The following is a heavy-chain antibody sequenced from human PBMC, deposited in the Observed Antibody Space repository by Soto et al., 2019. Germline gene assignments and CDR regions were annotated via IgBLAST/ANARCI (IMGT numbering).Heavy chain of an antibody. V-gene: IGHV1-18*01. J-gene: IGHJ4*02. CDR3: AKLRDFVVLPAGILDY. Sequence: ASVKVSCKASGYTFTSYGISWVRQAPGQGLEWMGWISAYNGNTNYAQKLQGRVTMTTDTSTSTAYMELRSLRSDDTAMYYCAKLRDFVVLPAGILDYWGPGTLVTVSS. CDR2: ISAYNGNT. CDR1: GYTFTSYG. D-gene: IGHD2-8*02.